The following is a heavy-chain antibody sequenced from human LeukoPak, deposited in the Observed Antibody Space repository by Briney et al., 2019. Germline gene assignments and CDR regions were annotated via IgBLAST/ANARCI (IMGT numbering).Heavy chain of an antibody. J-gene: IGHJ5*01. V-gene: IGHV3-30*02. CDR2: IRYDGSNK. CDR3: AKDAVRGSGRINWFDS. Sequence: GGSLRLSCAASGFTFSSYGMHWVRQAPGKGLEWVAFIRYDGSNKYYADSVKGRFTISRDNSKNTLYLQMNSLRAEDTAVYYCAKDAVRGSGRINWFDSWGQGTLVTVSS. D-gene: IGHD3-10*01. CDR1: GFTFSSYG.